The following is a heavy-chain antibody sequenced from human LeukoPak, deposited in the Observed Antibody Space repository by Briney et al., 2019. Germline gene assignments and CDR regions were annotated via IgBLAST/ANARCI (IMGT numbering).Heavy chain of an antibody. J-gene: IGHJ3*02. D-gene: IGHD1-1*01. CDR2: FDPEDGET. V-gene: IGHV1-24*01. CDR1: GYTLTELS. Sequence: SVKVSCKVSGYTLTELSMHWVRQAPGKGLEWMGGFDPEDGETIYAQKFQGRVTMTEDTSTDTAYTELSSLRSEDTAVYYCATVGDNWNLIRFALDIWGQGTMVTVSS. CDR3: ATVGDNWNLIRFALDI.